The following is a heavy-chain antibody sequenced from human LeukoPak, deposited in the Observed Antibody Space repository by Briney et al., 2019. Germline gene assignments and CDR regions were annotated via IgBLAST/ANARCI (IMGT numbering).Heavy chain of an antibody. CDR1: GFTFDDYG. J-gene: IGHJ4*02. CDR3: AKDHYDILTAADY. Sequence: PGGSLRLSCAASGFTFDDYGMSWVRQAPGKGLEWVSGINWNSGSIGYADSVKGRFTISRDNAKNSLYLQMNSLRAEDTALYYCAKDHYDILTAADYWGQGTLVTVSS. CDR2: INWNSGSI. D-gene: IGHD3-9*01. V-gene: IGHV3-20*04.